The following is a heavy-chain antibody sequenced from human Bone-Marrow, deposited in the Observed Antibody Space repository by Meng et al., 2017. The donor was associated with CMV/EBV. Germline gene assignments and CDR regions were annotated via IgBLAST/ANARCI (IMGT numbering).Heavy chain of an antibody. Sequence: GSLRLSCAVFGGSFGEYHWAWIRQPPGKGLEWIGEISRSGGTAYNPSLNDRVSISQDTSKIQFSLKLSSVTAADTAVYYCARALTALYPAAIFVRGFDIWGQGTMVTVSS. CDR2: ISRSGGT. D-gene: IGHD2-2*01. J-gene: IGHJ3*02. CDR3: ARALTALYPAAIFVRGFDI. CDR1: GGSFGEYH. V-gene: IGHV4-34*01.